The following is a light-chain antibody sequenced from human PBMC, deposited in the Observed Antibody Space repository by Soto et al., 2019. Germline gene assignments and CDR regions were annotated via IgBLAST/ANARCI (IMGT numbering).Light chain of an antibody. CDR3: QQYGSSGT. CDR2: GAS. Sequence: EIVLTQSPATLSLSPGEGATLSCRASHSVSNYLAWYQQKPGQAPRLLIYGASNRATGIPDRFSGSGSGTDFTLTISRLEPEDFAVYYCQQYGSSGTFGQGTKVDIK. J-gene: IGKJ1*01. CDR1: HSVSNY. V-gene: IGKV3-20*01.